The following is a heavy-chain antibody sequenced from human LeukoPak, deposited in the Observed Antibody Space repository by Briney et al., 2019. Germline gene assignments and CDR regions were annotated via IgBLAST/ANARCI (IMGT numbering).Heavy chain of an antibody. CDR3: ARYMTTVTSYYFDY. D-gene: IGHD4-17*01. CDR2: IYYSGST. CDR1: GGSISSYY. V-gene: IGHV4-59*08. Sequence: PSETLSLTCSVSGGSISSYYWSWIRQPPGKGLEWIGYIYYSGSTNYNPSLKSRVTISVDTSKNQFSLKLSSVTAADTAVYYCARYMTTVTSYYFDYWGQGTLVTVSS. J-gene: IGHJ4*02.